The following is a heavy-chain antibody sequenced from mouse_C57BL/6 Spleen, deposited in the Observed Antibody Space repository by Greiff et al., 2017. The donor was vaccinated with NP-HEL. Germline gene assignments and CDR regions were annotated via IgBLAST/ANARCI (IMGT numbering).Heavy chain of an antibody. J-gene: IGHJ4*01. CDR2: IYPGSGST. Sequence: QVQLKQPGAELVKPGASVKMSCKASGYTFTSYWITWVKQRPGQGLEWIGDIYPGSGSTNYNEKFKSKATLTVDTSSSTAYMQRRSLTSEDSAVYYCARSKWDGYLYAMDYWGQGTSVTVSS. D-gene: IGHD2-3*01. CDR3: ARSKWDGYLYAMDY. CDR1: GYTFTSYW. V-gene: IGHV1-55*01.